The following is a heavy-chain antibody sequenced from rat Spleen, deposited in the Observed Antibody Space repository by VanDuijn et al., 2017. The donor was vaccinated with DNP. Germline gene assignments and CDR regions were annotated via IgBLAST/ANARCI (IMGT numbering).Heavy chain of an antibody. V-gene: IGHV5-25*01. Sequence: EVQLVESGGGLVQPGRSLKLSCAASRFTFSNYYMAWVRQAPKKGLEWVASITTGGGNTYYRDSVKGRFTISRDNAKSTLYLQRDSLRSEDTATYYCAKDRTGGFAMDAWGQGISVTVSS. CDR3: AKDRTGGFAMDA. CDR1: RFTFSNYY. D-gene: IGHD4-1*01. J-gene: IGHJ4*01. CDR2: ITTGGGNT.